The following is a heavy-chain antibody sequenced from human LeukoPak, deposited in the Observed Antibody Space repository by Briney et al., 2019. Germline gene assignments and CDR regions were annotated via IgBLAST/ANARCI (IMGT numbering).Heavy chain of an antibody. V-gene: IGHV1-8*01. D-gene: IGHD4-23*01. CDR3: ARRLRWSENWFDP. Sequence: ASVKVSCKASGYTFTSYDINWVRQATGQGLEWMGWMNPNSGNTGHAQKFQGRVTMTRNTSISTAYMELSSLRSEDTAVYYCARRLRWSENWFDPWGQGTLVTVSS. J-gene: IGHJ5*02. CDR1: GYTFTSYD. CDR2: MNPNSGNT.